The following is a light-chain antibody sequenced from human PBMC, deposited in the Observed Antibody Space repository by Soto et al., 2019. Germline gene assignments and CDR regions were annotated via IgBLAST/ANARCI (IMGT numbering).Light chain of an antibody. V-gene: IGKV3-11*01. J-gene: IGKJ3*01. CDR2: DAS. CDR3: QQRSNWPPLFT. Sequence: EIVLTQSPATLSLSPGERATLSCRASQSVSSYLAWYQQKPGQAPRLLIYDASNRATGIPARFSGSGSGTDFTLTIISLEPEDCAVYNRQQRSNWPPLFTFGPGTKVDIK. CDR1: QSVSSY.